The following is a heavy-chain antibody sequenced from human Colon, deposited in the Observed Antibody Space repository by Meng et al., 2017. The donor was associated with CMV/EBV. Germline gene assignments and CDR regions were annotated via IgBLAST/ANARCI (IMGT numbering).Heavy chain of an antibody. J-gene: IGHJ4*02. CDR2: ISSAGIYT. Sequence: GGSLRLSCAASGFRFSLDSMNWVRQAPGKRLEWISTISSAGIYTYYAASVKGRFTISRDNSKNTLYLQMNSLRTEDTAVYYCAKHHRGYTAIDYWGQGTLVTVSS. V-gene: IGHV3-21*06. CDR3: AKHHRGYTAIDY. D-gene: IGHD5-12*01. CDR1: GFRFSLDS.